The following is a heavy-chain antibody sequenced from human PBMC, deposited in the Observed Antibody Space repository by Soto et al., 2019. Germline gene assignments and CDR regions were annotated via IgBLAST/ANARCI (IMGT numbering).Heavy chain of an antibody. D-gene: IGHD3-16*01. CDR1: GFTFSSYS. V-gene: IGHV3-21*01. CDR2: ISSSSSYI. CDR3: ARFWVFSVYYYYYMDV. J-gene: IGHJ6*03. Sequence: EVQLVESGGGLVKPGGSLRLSCAASGFTFSSYSMNWVRQAPGKGLEWVSSISSSSSYIYYADSVKGRFTISRDNAKNSLYLQMNSLRAEDTAVYYCARFWVFSVYYYYYMDVWGKGTTVTVSS.